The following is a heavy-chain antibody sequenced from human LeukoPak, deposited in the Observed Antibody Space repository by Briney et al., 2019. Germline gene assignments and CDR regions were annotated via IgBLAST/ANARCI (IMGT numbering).Heavy chain of an antibody. CDR3: ARDSGAAAGNWAYYYYGMDV. V-gene: IGHV4-34*01. J-gene: IGHJ6*02. D-gene: IGHD6-13*01. CDR2: INHSGST. CDR1: GGSFSGYY. Sequence: SETLSLTCAVYGGSFSGYYWSWIRQPPGKGLEWIGEINHSGSTNYNPSLKSRVTISVDTSKNQFSLKLSSVTAADTAVYYCARDSGAAAGNWAYYYYGMDVWGQGTTVTVSS.